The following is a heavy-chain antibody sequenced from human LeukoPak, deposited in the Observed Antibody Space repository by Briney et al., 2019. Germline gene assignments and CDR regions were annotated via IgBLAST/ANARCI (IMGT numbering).Heavy chain of an antibody. V-gene: IGHV3-21*01. D-gene: IGHD6-19*01. Sequence: GGSLRLSCAASGFSFTNYGMHWVRQAPGKGLEWVSSISSSSSYIYYADSVKGRFTISRDNAKNSLYLQMNSLRAEDTAVYYCARVGSSGWYYFDYWGQGTLVTVSS. CDR3: ARVGSSGWYYFDY. CDR1: GFSFTNYG. J-gene: IGHJ4*02. CDR2: ISSSSSYI.